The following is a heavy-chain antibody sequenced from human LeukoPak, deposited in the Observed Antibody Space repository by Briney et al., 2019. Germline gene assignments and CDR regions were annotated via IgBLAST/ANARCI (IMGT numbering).Heavy chain of an antibody. V-gene: IGHV3-74*01. D-gene: IGHD3-10*01. Sequence: GGSLRLSCAASGFTFSGHWMYWVRQPPGRGLVWVSRINPDGSDTTYADPVKGRFTISRDNAKNRLYLQMNSLRAEDTAVYYCARDVGFGIDYWGQGILVAVSS. J-gene: IGHJ4*02. CDR1: GFTFSGHW. CDR2: INPDGSDT. CDR3: ARDVGFGIDY.